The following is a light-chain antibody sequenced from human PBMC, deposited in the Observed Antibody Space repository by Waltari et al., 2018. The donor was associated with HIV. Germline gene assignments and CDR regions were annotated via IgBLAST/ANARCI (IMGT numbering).Light chain of an antibody. Sequence: SVLLHPPSASGTPGQRVTISCSASSRNIGTTDVSWYQHRPGTAPKLLIFTNNQRPSWVPDRFSASRSGTSATLAISALQTDDEADYYCAAWDGSLRGGVFGGGTKLTV. J-gene: IGLJ3*02. CDR2: TNN. V-gene: IGLV1-47*01. CDR1: SRNIGTTD. CDR3: AAWDGSLRGGV.